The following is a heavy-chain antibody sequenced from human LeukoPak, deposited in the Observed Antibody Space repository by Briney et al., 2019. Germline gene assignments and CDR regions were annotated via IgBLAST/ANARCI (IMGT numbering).Heavy chain of an antibody. V-gene: IGHV4-4*07. CDR2: IYTSGST. J-gene: IGHJ4*02. CDR1: GGSISSYY. Sequence: SETLSLTCTVSGGSISSYYWSWIRQPAGKGLEWIGRIYTSGSTNYNPSLKSRVTMSVDTSKNQFSLKLSSVTAADTAVYYCARGYCGSTSCYLLDYWGQGTLVTVSS. D-gene: IGHD2-2*01. CDR3: ARGYCGSTSCYLLDY.